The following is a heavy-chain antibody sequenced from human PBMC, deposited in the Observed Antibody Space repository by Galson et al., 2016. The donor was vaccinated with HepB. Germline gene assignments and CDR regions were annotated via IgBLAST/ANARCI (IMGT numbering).Heavy chain of an antibody. CDR2: IYGGGNDP. V-gene: IGHV3-23*05. CDR3: AKDRGMEHHDYHFDF. J-gene: IGHJ4*02. D-gene: IGHD3-16*01. CDR1: GFTFSSFA. Sequence: SLRLSCAASGFTFSSFAMSWVRQAPGKGLEWVSSIYGGGNDPSYADSVKGRFTISRDSSKSTLYLQMNSLRAEDTAVYYCAKDRGMEHHDYHFDFWGQGAQVTVSS.